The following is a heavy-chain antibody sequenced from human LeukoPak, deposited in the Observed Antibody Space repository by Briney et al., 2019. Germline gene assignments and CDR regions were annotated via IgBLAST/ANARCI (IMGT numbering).Heavy chain of an antibody. J-gene: IGHJ4*02. Sequence: SETLSLTCTVSGGSISSSSYYWGWIRQPPGKGLEWIGSIYYSGSTYYNPSLKSRVTISVDTSKNQFSLKLSSVTAADTAVYYCARDGGRVYFDYWGQGTLVTVSS. V-gene: IGHV4-39*07. D-gene: IGHD4-23*01. CDR2: IYYSGST. CDR1: GGSISSSSYY. CDR3: ARDGGRVYFDY.